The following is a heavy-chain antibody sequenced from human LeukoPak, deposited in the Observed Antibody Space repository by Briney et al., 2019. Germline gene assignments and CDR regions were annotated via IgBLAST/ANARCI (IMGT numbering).Heavy chain of an antibody. CDR1: GYTLTELS. D-gene: IGHD5-12*01. J-gene: IGHJ4*02. CDR3: ARVGQASGYENYFDY. Sequence: ASVKVSCKVSGYTLTELSMHWVRQAPGKGLEWMGGFDPEDGETIYAQKFQGRVTMTEDTSTDTAYMELSSLRSEDTAVYYCARVGQASGYENYFDYWGQGTLDTVSS. CDR2: FDPEDGET. V-gene: IGHV1-24*01.